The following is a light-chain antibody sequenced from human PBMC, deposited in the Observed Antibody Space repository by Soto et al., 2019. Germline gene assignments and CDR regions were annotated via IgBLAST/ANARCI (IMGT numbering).Light chain of an antibody. J-gene: IGLJ2*01. CDR1: SSDVGVYNF. CDR2: DVS. Sequence: QSALTQPASVSGSPGQSITISCTGTSSDVGVYNFVSWYQHHPGKAPKLMIYDVSTRPSGVSNRFSGSKSGNAASLPISGLQAEDEADYYCSSYTSSNTVAFGGGTKLAVL. V-gene: IGLV2-14*03. CDR3: SSYTSSNTVA.